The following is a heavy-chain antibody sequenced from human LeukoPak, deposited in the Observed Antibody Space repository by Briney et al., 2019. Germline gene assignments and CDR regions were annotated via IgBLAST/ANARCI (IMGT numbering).Heavy chain of an antibody. V-gene: IGHV3-23*01. CDR2: ISGSGGST. D-gene: IGHD3-10*01. J-gene: IGHJ3*02. CDR3: AKDHDYYASGPI. CDR1: GFIFSNYA. Sequence: EGSLRLSCAVSGFIFSNYAMNWVRQAPGKGLEWVSAISGSGGSTYYADSVKGRFTISRDNSKNTLYLQMNSLRAEDTAVYYCAKDHDYYASGPIWGQGTMVTVSS.